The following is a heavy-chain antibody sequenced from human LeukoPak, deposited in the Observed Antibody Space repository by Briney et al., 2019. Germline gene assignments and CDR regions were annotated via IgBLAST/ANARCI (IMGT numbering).Heavy chain of an antibody. CDR1: GFTFSNYW. Sequence: GGSLRLSCAASGFTFSNYWLSWVRQPPGKALEWVANMKPDGSEKYYVDSVKGRFTISRDNAKNTLYLQMNSLRAEDTAVYYCATPGIEPQWPQFDYWGQGTLVTVSS. J-gene: IGHJ4*02. D-gene: IGHD6-19*01. V-gene: IGHV3-7*01. CDR2: MKPDGSEK. CDR3: ATPGIEPQWPQFDY.